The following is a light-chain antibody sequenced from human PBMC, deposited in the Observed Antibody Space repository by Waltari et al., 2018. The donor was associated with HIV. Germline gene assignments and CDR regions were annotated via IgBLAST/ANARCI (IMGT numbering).Light chain of an antibody. Sequence: SYELTQPPSVSVSPGQTARITCSGDELPKQYAYWYQQKPGQTPVLGTYKDSERPSGIPARFAGSSSGTTVTLTISGVEAEDEADYYCQSADSSGTWVFGGGTKLTVL. V-gene: IGLV3-25*03. CDR2: KDS. J-gene: IGLJ3*02. CDR1: ELPKQY. CDR3: QSADSSGTWV.